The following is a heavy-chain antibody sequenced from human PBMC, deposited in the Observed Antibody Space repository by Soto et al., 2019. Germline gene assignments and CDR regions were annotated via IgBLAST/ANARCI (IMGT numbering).Heavy chain of an antibody. V-gene: IGHV3-23*01. CDR3: AKFGASGSYLQFEY. D-gene: IGHD3-10*01. J-gene: IGHJ4*02. CDR1: GFPFINFA. CDR2: ISGTGSRT. Sequence: WGSMRLSCAASGFPFINFAISWVRQSPGKGLEWVSAISGTGSRTWYADSVRGRFTVSRDNSKNTLYLQMNSLRDEDTAVYYCAKFGASGSYLQFEYWGPGTLVTVSS.